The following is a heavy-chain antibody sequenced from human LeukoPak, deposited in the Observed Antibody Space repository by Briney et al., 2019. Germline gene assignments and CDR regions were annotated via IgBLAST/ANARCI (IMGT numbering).Heavy chain of an antibody. CDR2: INTDGRTT. Sequence: GGALKLSCAASGFPFNNYWMHWVRPAPGKGLVWVSSINTDGRTTRYAASVQGRFTISRDNAKNTLSLQMNSLRDDDTAVYYCARAGASGWYAAGWFDPWGQGTLVTVSS. V-gene: IGHV3-74*01. CDR1: GFPFNNYW. J-gene: IGHJ5*02. CDR3: ARAGASGWYAAGWFDP. D-gene: IGHD6-19*01.